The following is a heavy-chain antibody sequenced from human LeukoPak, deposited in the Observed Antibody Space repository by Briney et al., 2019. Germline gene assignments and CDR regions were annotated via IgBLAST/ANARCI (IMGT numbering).Heavy chain of an antibody. CDR2: IRYDGSNK. V-gene: IGHV3-30*02. Sequence: GGSLRLSCAASGFTFSSYGMHWVRQAPGKGLEWVAFIRYDGSNKYYADSVKGRFTISRDNSKNTLYLQMNSLRAEDTAVYYCAKDRRFLEWIDAFDIWGQGTMVTVSS. CDR1: GFTFSSYG. D-gene: IGHD3-3*01. CDR3: AKDRRFLEWIDAFDI. J-gene: IGHJ3*02.